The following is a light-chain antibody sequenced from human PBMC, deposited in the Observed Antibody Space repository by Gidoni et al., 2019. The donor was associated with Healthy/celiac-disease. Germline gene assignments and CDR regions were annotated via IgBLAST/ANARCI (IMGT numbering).Light chain of an antibody. J-gene: IGKJ2*01. CDR1: QSVLYSSNNKNH. CDR2: WAS. V-gene: IGKV4-1*01. CDR3: QQYYSTPMYT. Sequence: DIVMTQSPDSLAVSLGERATINCKSSQSVLYSSNNKNHLAWYPQKPGQPPKLIIYWASTRESGVPDRFSGSGSGTDFTLTISSLQAEDVAVYYCQQYYSTPMYTFXQXTKLEIK.